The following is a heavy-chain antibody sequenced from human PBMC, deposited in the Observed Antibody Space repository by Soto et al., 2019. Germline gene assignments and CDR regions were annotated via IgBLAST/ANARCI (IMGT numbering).Heavy chain of an antibody. J-gene: IGHJ4*02. CDR1: GGTFSSYA. D-gene: IGHD1-1*01. V-gene: IGHV1-69*01. CDR2: IIPVFGTA. CDR3: AWTGRARDGRFDY. Sequence: QVQLVQSGAEVKKPGSSVKVSCKASGGTFSSYAISWVRQAPGQGLEWMGGIIPVFGTANYAQKFQGRVTITADESTSTAHMELSSLRSEDTAVYYCAWTGRARDGRFDYWGQGTLVTVSS.